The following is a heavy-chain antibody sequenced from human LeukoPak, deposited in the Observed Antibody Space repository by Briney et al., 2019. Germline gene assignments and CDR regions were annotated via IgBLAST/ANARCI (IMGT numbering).Heavy chain of an antibody. CDR1: GFTFNNYP. CDR3: AKRSKLSCSSTSCPLDY. CDR2: ISDSGGVT. V-gene: IGHV3-23*01. J-gene: IGHJ4*02. D-gene: IGHD2-2*01. Sequence: PGGSLRLSCAASGFTFNNYPMTWVRQPPGKGLEWVSGISDSGGVTYYADSVKGRFAVSRDNSKNTLYLQMSSLRAEDTAVYYCAKRSKLSCSSTSCPLDYWGQGTLATVSS.